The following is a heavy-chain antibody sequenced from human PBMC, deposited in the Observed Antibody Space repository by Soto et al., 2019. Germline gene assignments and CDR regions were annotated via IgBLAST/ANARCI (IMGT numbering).Heavy chain of an antibody. CDR1: GYTFTSYY. CDR2: INPSGGST. CDR3: ARDLRPRTTGTTSNYFDY. Sequence: ASVKVSCKASGYTFTSYYMHWVRQAPGQGLEWMGIINPSGGSTSYAQKFQGRVTMTRDTSTSTVYMELSSLRSEDTAVYYCARDLRPRTTGTTSNYFDYWGQGTRVTSPQ. D-gene: IGHD1-1*01. J-gene: IGHJ4*02. V-gene: IGHV1-46*01.